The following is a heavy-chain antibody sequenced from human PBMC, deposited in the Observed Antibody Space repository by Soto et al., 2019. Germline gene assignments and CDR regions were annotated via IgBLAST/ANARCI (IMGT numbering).Heavy chain of an antibody. V-gene: IGHV1-2*02. CDR2: INPNSGDT. CDR3: AKDREHYDDSDFISPLYNSYYGMDV. J-gene: IGHJ6*02. Sequence: XSVKGSCDATGSSFIDYYCRWVRQAPGQGLEWMGWINPNSGDTKYAQKFQGRVTMTRDTSISTAYMELSRLRSDDTAFYYCAKDREHYDDSDFISPLYNSYYGMDVWGQGTTVTVSS. D-gene: IGHD3-22*01. CDR1: GSSFIDYY.